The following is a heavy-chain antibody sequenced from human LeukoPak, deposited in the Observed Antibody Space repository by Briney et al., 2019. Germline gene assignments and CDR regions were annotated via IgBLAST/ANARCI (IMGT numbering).Heavy chain of an antibody. Sequence: SQTLSLTCAVSGGSISSGGYSWSWIRQPPGKGLEWIGYIYHSGSTYYNPSLKSRVTISVDRSKNQFSLKLSSVTAADTAVYYCARVKFLGPAGHFDYWGQGTLVTVSS. V-gene: IGHV4-30-2*01. J-gene: IGHJ4*02. CDR2: IYHSGST. CDR1: GGSISSGGYS. D-gene: IGHD3-3*01. CDR3: ARVKFLGPAGHFDY.